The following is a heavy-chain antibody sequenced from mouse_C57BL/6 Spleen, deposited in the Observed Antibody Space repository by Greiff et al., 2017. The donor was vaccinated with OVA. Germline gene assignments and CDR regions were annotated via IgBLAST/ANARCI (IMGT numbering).Heavy chain of an antibody. CDR2: ISYDGSN. CDR3: ARGYYGSSYGWYFDV. D-gene: IGHD1-1*01. V-gene: IGHV3-6*01. J-gene: IGHJ1*03. CDR1: GYSITSGYY. Sequence: EVQLVESGPGLVKPSQSLSLTCSVTGYSITSGYYWNWIRQFPGNKLEWMGYISYDGSNNYNPSLKNRISITRDTSKNQFFLKLNSVTTEDTATYYCARGYYGSSYGWYFDVWGTGTTVTVSS.